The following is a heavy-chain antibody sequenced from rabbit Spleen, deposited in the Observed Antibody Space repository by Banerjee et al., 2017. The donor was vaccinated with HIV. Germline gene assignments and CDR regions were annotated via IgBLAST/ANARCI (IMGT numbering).Heavy chain of an antibody. V-gene: IGHV1S45*01. CDR1: EVSFGISSY. CDR2: IDAGSSTFT. D-gene: IGHD1-1*01. Sequence: QEQLVESGGDLVKPGASLTLTCTASEVSFGISSYICWVRQAPGKGLEWIACIDAGSSTFTYYATWAKGRFTISKSSSTTVTLQMTRLTAADTATYFCARDTSSSFSSYGMDLWGQGTLVTVS. J-gene: IGHJ6*01. CDR3: ARDTSSSFSSYGMDL.